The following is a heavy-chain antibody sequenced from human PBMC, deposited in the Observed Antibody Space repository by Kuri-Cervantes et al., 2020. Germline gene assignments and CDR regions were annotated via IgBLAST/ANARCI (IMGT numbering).Heavy chain of an antibody. V-gene: IGHV3-21*01. J-gene: IGHJ6*03. Sequence: LSLTCAASGFTFSIYSMNWVRQAPGKGLEWVSSISSSSSYIYYADSVKGRFTISRDNAKNSLYLQMFSLRAEDTAVYHCAKDSIPTYYHYYMDVWGKGTPVTVSS. CDR2: ISSSSSYI. CDR3: AKDSIPTYYHYYMDV. CDR1: GFTFSIYS. D-gene: IGHD2/OR15-2a*01.